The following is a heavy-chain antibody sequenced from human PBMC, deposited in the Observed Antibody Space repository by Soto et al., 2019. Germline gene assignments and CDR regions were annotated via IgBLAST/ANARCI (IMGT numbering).Heavy chain of an antibody. CDR3: AVGGNYLSMDV. CDR2: INPDGGGT. Sequence: QVQLVQSGAEVKKPGASVKVSCKASGYTFTSYYMHWVRLAPGQGLEWMGIINPDGGGTSYAQQFQGRVIMTRDTSTSTVYMEMSSLRSEDTAVYYCAVGGNYLSMDVWGQGITVTVSS. V-gene: IGHV1-46*01. D-gene: IGHD4-4*01. CDR1: GYTFTSYY. J-gene: IGHJ6*02.